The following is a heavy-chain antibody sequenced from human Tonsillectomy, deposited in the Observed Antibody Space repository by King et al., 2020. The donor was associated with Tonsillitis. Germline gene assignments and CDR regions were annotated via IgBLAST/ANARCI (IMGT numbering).Heavy chain of an antibody. J-gene: IGHJ4*02. V-gene: IGHV3-23*04. CDR2: ISGSGVST. Sequence: VQLVESGGGLVQPGGSLRLSCAASGFTFSNYAMIWVRQAPGKGLEWVLGISGSGVSTYYADSVKGRFTISRGNSKNTLYLQMNSLRPEDTAVYYCAKDNSTRDFYDSSGPEGFDYWGQGTLVTVSS. D-gene: IGHD3-22*01. CDR1: GFTFSNYA. CDR3: AKDNSTRDFYDSSGPEGFDY.